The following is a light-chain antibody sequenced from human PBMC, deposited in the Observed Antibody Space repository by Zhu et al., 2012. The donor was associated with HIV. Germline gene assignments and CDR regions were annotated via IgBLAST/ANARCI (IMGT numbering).Light chain of an antibody. Sequence: IVLTQSPATLSLSPGERATVSCRASGSVRSFLAWYQQKPGQAPRLLIYDTSKRATGIPARFSGSGSGTEFTLTISSLQPDDFGTYYCQQYNNYRYTFGQGTKLEMK. CDR1: GSVRSF. CDR3: QQYNNYRYT. J-gene: IGKJ2*01. V-gene: IGKV3-11*01. CDR2: DTS.